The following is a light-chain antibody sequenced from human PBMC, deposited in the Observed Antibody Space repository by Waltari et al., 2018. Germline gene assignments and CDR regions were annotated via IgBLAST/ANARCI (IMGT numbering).Light chain of an antibody. CDR2: DVS. Sequence: QSALTQPASVSGSPGQSITISCTGTISDVGGYNYVSWYQQHPGKAPKLIIYDVSNRPSGVSNRFSGSKSGNTASLTISGLQAEDETDYYCSSYTSSSTPYVFGTGTKVTVL. J-gene: IGLJ1*01. CDR3: SSYTSSSTPYV. CDR1: ISDVGGYNY. V-gene: IGLV2-14*03.